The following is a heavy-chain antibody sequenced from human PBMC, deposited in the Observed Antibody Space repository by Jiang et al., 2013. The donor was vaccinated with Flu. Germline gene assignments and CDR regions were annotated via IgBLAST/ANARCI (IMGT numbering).Heavy chain of an antibody. CDR3: ARDLYYYDSSGYLGDYYYYGMDV. J-gene: IGHJ6*02. CDR1: GFTFSVYS. D-gene: IGHD3-22*01. CDR2: ISSSSSTI. Sequence: SCAASGFTFSVYSMNWVRQAPGKGLEWVSYISSSSSTIYYADSVMGRFTISRDNAKNSLYLQMNSLRDEDTAVYYCARDLYYYDSSGYLGDYYYYGMDVWGQGSTVTVSS. V-gene: IGHV3-48*02.